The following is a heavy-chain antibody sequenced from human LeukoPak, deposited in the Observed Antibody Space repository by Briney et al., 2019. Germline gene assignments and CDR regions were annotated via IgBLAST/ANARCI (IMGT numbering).Heavy chain of an antibody. J-gene: IGHJ4*02. Sequence: GGSLRLSCATSGFTFDDYAMHWVRQAPGKGLEWVSGISWNSGSIGYADSVKGRFTISRDNAKNSLYLQMNSLRAEDTALYYCAKGSNCDLTDFDYWGQGTLVTVSS. V-gene: IGHV3-9*01. CDR1: GFTFDDYA. CDR3: AKGSNCDLTDFDY. CDR2: ISWNSGSI. D-gene: IGHD1-1*01.